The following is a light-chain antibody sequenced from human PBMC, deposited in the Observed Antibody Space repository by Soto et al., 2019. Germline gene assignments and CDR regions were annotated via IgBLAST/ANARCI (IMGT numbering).Light chain of an antibody. CDR3: LQYNSDFRT. J-gene: IGKJ1*01. Sequence: DIQMTQSPSTLSASVGDRVTITCRATQSINTWLAWYQQKPGKAPKLLIYRASSLESGVPSRFSGRGSGTDSTLTISSLQPEDFATYFCLQYNSDFRTFGQGTKVDIK. CDR2: RAS. CDR1: QSINTW. V-gene: IGKV1-5*03.